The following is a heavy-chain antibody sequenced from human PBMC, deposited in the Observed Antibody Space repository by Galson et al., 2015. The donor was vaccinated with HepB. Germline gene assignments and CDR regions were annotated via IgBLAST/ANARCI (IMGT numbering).Heavy chain of an antibody. D-gene: IGHD3-10*01. CDR3: ARHVGESGSYGMDV. V-gene: IGHV4-39*01. Sequence: ETLSLTCTVSGVSTSSSSYYWSWLRQPPGRGLEWIGSIYYTATTYYGPSLKSRVTISLDTSKNQFSLRLNSVTAADTAVCYCARHVGESGSYGMDVWGQGTTVTVSS. J-gene: IGHJ6*02. CDR2: IYYTATT. CDR1: GVSTSSSSYY.